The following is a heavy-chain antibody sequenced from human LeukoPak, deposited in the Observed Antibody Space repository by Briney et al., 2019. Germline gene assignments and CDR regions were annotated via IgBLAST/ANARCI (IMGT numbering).Heavy chain of an antibody. J-gene: IGHJ4*02. CDR3: AKPPRVGYDSSGYLLN. CDR2: IKQDGSEK. V-gene: IGHV3-7*01. CDR1: GLTFSSYW. Sequence: GGSLRLSCTASGLTFSSYWMSWVRQAPGKGLEWVANIKQDGSEKYYVDSVKGRFTISRDNAKNSLYLQMNSLRAEDTAVYYCAKPPRVGYDSSGYLLNWGQGTLVTVSS. D-gene: IGHD3-22*01.